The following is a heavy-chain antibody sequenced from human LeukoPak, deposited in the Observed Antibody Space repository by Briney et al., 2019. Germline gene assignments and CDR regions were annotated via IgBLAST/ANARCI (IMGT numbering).Heavy chain of an antibody. Sequence: NTSETLSLTCAVYGGSFNAYYWSWIRQPPGKGLEWIGEINHSGSTNYNSSLKSRVTISVDTSKNQFSLKLSSVTAADTAIYYCARATLQLERRPFDYWGQGTLVTVSS. D-gene: IGHD1-1*01. CDR2: INHSGST. CDR3: ARATLQLERRPFDY. CDR1: GGSFNAYY. V-gene: IGHV4-34*01. J-gene: IGHJ4*02.